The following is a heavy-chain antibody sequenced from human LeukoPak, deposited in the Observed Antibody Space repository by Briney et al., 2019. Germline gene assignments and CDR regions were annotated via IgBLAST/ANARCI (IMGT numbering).Heavy chain of an antibody. CDR1: GGTFSSYA. CDR2: IIPILGIA. J-gene: IGHJ6*02. CDR3: ARARGRYSSGWSAYYYYGMDV. Sequence: ASVKVSCKASGGTFSSYAISWVRQAPGQGLEWMGRIIPILGIANYAQKFQGRVTITADKSTSTAYMELSSLRSEDTAVYYCARARGRYSSGWSAYYYYGMDVWGQGTTVTVSS. D-gene: IGHD6-19*01. V-gene: IGHV1-69*04.